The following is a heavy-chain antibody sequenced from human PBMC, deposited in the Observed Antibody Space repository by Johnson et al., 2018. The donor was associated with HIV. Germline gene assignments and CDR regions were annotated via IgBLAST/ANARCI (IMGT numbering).Heavy chain of an antibody. CDR2: TNSDGSST. J-gene: IGHJ3*02. D-gene: IGHD1-26*01. V-gene: IGHV3-74*02. CDR3: AKGVGATTNDAFDI. Sequence: VQLVESGGGLVQPGGSLRLSCAASGFTVSSNYMHWVRQAPGKGLVWVSRTNSDGSSTTYADSVKGRFTISRDNAKNSLYLQMNSLRAEDTALYYCAKGVGATTNDAFDIWGQGTMVTVSS. CDR1: GFTVSSNY.